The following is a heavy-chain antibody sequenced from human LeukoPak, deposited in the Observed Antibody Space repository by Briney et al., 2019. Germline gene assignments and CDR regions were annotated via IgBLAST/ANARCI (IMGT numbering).Heavy chain of an antibody. CDR3: AKGYIAARRSPYFDY. D-gene: IGHD6-6*01. V-gene: IGHV3-43*02. J-gene: IGHJ4*02. CDR2: ISGDGGST. CDR1: GFTFDDYA. Sequence: GGSLRLSCAASGFTFDDYAMHWVRQAPGKGLEWVSLISGDGGSTYYADSVKGRFTISRDNSKNSLYLQKNSLRTEDTALYYCAKGYIAARRSPYFDYWGQGTLVTVSS.